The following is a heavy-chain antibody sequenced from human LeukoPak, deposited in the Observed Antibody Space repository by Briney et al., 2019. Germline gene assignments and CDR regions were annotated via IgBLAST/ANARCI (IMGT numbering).Heavy chain of an antibody. J-gene: IGHJ4*02. CDR2: IYFADFTV. CDR1: GDIFANYW. D-gene: IGHD4-17*01. CDR3: ARARNGDYMWDY. V-gene: IGHV5-51*01. Sequence: GESQKISCQSFGDIFANYWINWVRQMPVKGLEWMGIIYFADFTVKYSPPFQGQVTISADKSISTAYLQWSSLRASDTAMYYCARARNGDYMWDYWGQGTLVTVSS.